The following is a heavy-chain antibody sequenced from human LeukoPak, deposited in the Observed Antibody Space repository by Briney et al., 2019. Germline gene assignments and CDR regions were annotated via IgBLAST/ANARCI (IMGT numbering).Heavy chain of an antibody. J-gene: IGHJ4*02. CDR3: ARDSPEYYDSSGPDY. D-gene: IGHD3-22*01. Sequence: ASVKVSCKASGYTFTSYYMHWVRQAPGQGLEWMGIINPSGGSTSYAQKFQGRVTMTRDTSTSTVYMELSSLRSEDTAVYYGARDSPEYYDSSGPDYWGQGTLVTVSS. CDR2: INPSGGST. CDR1: GYTFTSYY. V-gene: IGHV1-46*01.